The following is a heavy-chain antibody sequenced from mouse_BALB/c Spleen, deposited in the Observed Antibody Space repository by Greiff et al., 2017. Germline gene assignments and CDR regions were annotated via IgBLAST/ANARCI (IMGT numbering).Heavy chain of an antibody. J-gene: IGHJ4*01. V-gene: IGHV5-12-1*01. D-gene: IGHD2-14*01. Sequence: EVKLMESGGGLVKPGGSLKLSCAASGFAFSSYDMSWVRQTPEKRLEWVAYISSGGGSTYYPDTVKGRFTISRDNAKNTLYLQMSSLKSEDTAMYYCARRNRYDEAYYAMDYWGQGTSVTVSS. CDR2: ISSGGGST. CDR3: ARRNRYDEAYYAMDY. CDR1: GFAFSSYD.